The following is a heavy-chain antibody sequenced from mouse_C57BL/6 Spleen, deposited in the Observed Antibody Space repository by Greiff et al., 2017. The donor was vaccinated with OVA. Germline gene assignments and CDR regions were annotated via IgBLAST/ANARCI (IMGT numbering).Heavy chain of an antibody. CDR2: IWSGGST. Sequence: VKLMESGPGLVQPSQSLSITCTVSGFSLTSYGVHWVRQSPGTGLEWLGVIWSGGSTDYNAAFISRLSISKDNPKSQVFFKMNSLQADDTAIYYCARNSPLSTVVARNYAMDYWGQGTSVTVSS. CDR3: ARNSPLSTVVARNYAMDY. D-gene: IGHD1-1*01. V-gene: IGHV2-2*01. CDR1: GFSLTSYG. J-gene: IGHJ4*01.